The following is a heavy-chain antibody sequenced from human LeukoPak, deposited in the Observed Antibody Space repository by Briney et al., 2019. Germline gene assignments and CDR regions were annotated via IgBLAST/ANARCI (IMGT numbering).Heavy chain of an antibody. Sequence: GGSLRLSCAASGFTFSSYSMNWVRQAPGKGLEWVSSISSSSSYIYYADSVKDRFTISRDNAKNSLYLQMNSLRAEDTAVYYCARDYCSGGSCYRNDAFDIWGQGTMVTVSS. V-gene: IGHV3-21*01. CDR1: GFTFSSYS. CDR3: ARDYCSGGSCYRNDAFDI. D-gene: IGHD2-15*01. CDR2: ISSSSSYI. J-gene: IGHJ3*02.